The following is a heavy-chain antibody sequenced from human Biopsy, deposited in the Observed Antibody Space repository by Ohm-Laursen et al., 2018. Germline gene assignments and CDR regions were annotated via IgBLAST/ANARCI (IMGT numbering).Heavy chain of an antibody. Sequence: SETLSLTRTVSGDSISSYYWSWIRQPPGKGLQWIGYVYYTGSTDYNPSLQSRVTISVDTSKNHFPLRLRSVTPADTAIYYCARDRGYYSDRTVPGYFDLWGRGTLVTVSS. D-gene: IGHD3-22*01. CDR3: ARDRGYYSDRTVPGYFDL. V-gene: IGHV4-59*01. J-gene: IGHJ2*01. CDR1: GDSISSYY. CDR2: VYYTGST.